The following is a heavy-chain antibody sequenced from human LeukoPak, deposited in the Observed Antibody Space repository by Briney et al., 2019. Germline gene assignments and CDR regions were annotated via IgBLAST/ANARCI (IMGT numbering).Heavy chain of an antibody. D-gene: IGHD2-8*02. V-gene: IGHV3-23*01. CDR3: GKVGLSWGFGDY. J-gene: IGHJ4*02. CDR2: ISGNAGTT. CDR1: GFTVSSNY. Sequence: GGSLRLSCAASGFTVSSNYMTWVRQAPGKGLEWVSFISGNAGTTYYADSVKGRFTISRDNSKNTLFLQMNSVRAEDTAVYYCGKVGLSWGFGDYWGQGTLVTVSS.